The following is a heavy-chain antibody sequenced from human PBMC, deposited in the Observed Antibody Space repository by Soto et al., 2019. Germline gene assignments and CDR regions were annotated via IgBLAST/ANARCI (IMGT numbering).Heavy chain of an antibody. CDR3: ARTVGWLDP. CDR2: TYYRSKWYK. CDR1: GDSVSGNNAA. D-gene: IGHD1-26*01. J-gene: IGHJ5*02. V-gene: IGHV6-1*01. Sequence: SQTLSLTCAISGDSVSGNNAAWNWIRQSPSRGLEWLGRTYYRSKWYKQYAASVKSRITINPDTSKNQFSLELNSVSPEDTAVYYCARTVGWLDPWGQGSLVTVSS.